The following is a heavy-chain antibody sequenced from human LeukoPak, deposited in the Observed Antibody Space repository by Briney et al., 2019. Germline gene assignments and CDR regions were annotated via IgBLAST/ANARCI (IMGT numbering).Heavy chain of an antibody. CDR3: AKVKGIASGLYYFFYMDV. CDR1: GFTVSSNY. V-gene: IGHV3-66*01. J-gene: IGHJ6*03. CDR2: IYSGGST. Sequence: GGSLRLSCAASGFTVSSNYMSWVRQAPGKGLEWVSVIYSGGSTYYADSVKGRFTISRDNSKDTVYLEMNSLRPDDTAVYYCAKVKGIASGLYYFFYMDVWGKGTTVTVFS. D-gene: IGHD6-19*01.